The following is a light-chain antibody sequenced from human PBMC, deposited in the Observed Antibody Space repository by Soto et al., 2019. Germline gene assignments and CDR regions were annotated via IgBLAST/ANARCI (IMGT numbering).Light chain of an antibody. CDR3: LQYGSSPHT. Sequence: EIVLTQSPGTLSLSPGERATLSCRASQSVSSSYLAWYQHKPGQAPRLLIYGASSKATRIQDRCSGSGSGTYFTLTISRLEPEDLAVYYCLQYGSSPHTVGQGTKLELK. V-gene: IGKV3-20*01. J-gene: IGKJ2*01. CDR2: GAS. CDR1: QSVSSSY.